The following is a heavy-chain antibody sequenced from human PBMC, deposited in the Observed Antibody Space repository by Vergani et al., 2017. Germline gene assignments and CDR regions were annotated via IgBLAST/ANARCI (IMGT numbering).Heavy chain of an antibody. CDR3: VRDLRVSRA. V-gene: IGHV3-21*01. CDR1: GFTFSHYS. J-gene: IGHJ3*01. CDR2: ISGNNNDV. Sequence: EVQLVESGGGLVKPGGSLRLSCVASGFTFSHYSMNWVRQAPGKGLEWVSSISGNNNDVYYADSVKGRFTISRDNAKNSLYLDMSSLPAEDTALYYCVRDLRVSRAWGQGTLVAVSS.